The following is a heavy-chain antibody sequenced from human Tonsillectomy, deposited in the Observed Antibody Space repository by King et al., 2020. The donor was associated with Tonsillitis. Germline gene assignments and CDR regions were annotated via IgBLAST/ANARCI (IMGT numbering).Heavy chain of an antibody. Sequence: QLVQSGAEVKKPGESLRISCQGFGYSFTSYWISWVRQMPGKGLEWMWMIDPTDSDTNYSPSFQGHVIISTDKSISTAYLQWSSLKAADTAMYYCAAQGTSSDYWGQGTLVTVSS. CDR2: IDPTDSDT. CDR1: GYSFTSYW. CDR3: AAQGTSSDY. J-gene: IGHJ4*02. V-gene: IGHV5-10-1*03. D-gene: IGHD6-6*01.